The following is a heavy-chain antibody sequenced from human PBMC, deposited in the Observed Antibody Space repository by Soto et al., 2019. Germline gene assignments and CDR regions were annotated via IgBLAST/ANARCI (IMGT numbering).Heavy chain of an antibody. CDR2: IIPIFGTA. D-gene: IGHD6-13*01. CDR3: ARDRAEYSSSWYRAFDI. V-gene: IGHV1-69*13. J-gene: IGHJ3*02. Sequence: SVKVSCKASGGTFSSYAISWVRQAPAQGLEWMGGIIPIFGTANYAQKFQGRGTITADESTSTAYMELSSLRSEDTAVYYCARDRAEYSSSWYRAFDIWGQGTMVTVS. CDR1: GGTFSSYA.